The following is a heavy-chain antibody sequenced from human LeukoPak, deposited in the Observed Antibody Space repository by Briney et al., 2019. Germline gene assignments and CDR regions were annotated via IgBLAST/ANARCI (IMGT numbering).Heavy chain of an antibody. CDR2: ISHSGTT. CDR1: GGSFSGHY. J-gene: IGHJ3*02. Sequence: KPSGTLSLTCAVYGGSFSGHYWSWIRQSPGKGLEWIGEISHSGTTNYNPSLKSRVTMSVDTSKNQFSLKLSSVTAADTAVYYCARGGHGGKEKDAFDIWGQGTMVTVSS. CDR3: ARGGHGGKEKDAFDI. V-gene: IGHV4-34*01. D-gene: IGHD4-23*01.